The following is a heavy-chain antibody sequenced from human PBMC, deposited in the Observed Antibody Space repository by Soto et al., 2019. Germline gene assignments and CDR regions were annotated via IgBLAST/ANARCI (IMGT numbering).Heavy chain of an antibody. CDR3: ARSRPGNWFDP. V-gene: IGHV4-31*03. D-gene: IGHD6-25*01. CDR1: GGSISSGGYY. Sequence: SETLSLTCTVSGGSISSGGYYWSWIRQHPGKGLEWIGYIYYSGSTYYNPSLKSRVTISVDTSKNQFSLKLSSVTAADTAVYYCARSRPGNWFDPWGQGTLVTVSS. J-gene: IGHJ5*02. CDR2: IYYSGST.